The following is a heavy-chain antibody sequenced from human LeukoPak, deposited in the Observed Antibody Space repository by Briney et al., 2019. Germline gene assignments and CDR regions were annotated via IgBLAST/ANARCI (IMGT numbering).Heavy chain of an antibody. CDR1: GFTFSSYA. CDR2: ISGSGGSA. D-gene: IGHD3-9*01. V-gene: IGHV3-23*01. CDR3: AKDSAIFTGYYDS. J-gene: IGHJ4*02. Sequence: PGGSLRLSCAASGFTFSSYAMSWVRQAPGKGLEWVSAISGSGGSAYYADSVKGRFTISRDNSNKMLYLRMISLRAEDTALYYCAKDSAIFTGYYDSWGQGTLVTVSS.